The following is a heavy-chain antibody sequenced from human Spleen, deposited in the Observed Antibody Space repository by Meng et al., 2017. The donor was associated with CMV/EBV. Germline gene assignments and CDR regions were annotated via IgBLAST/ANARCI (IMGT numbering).Heavy chain of an antibody. D-gene: IGHD3-9*01. CDR1: GFTVSSNY. J-gene: IGHJ6*02. CDR2: IYSGGST. Sequence: GGSLRLSCAASGFTVSSNYMSWVRQAPGKGLEWVSVIYSGGSTYYADSVKGRFTISRDNAKNSLYLQMNSLRAEDTAVYYCARDSIAARYFDWLRRGDYYYGMDVWGQGTTVTVSS. CDR3: ARDSIAARYFDWLRRGDYYYGMDV. V-gene: IGHV3-53*01.